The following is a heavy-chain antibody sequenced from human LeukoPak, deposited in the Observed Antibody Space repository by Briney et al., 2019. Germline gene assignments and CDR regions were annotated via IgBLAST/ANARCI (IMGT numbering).Heavy chain of an antibody. V-gene: IGHV3-21*01. CDR2: TSSTSSYI. J-gene: IGHJ4*02. D-gene: IGHD6-19*01. CDR1: GFTFSTYG. Sequence: GGSLRLSCAASGFTFSTYGMSWVRQAPGKGLEWVSSTSSTSSYIYYADSVKGRFTISRDNAKNSLYLQMNSLRAEDTAVYYCARDLYSSGWALDYWGPGTLVTVSS. CDR3: ARDLYSSGWALDY.